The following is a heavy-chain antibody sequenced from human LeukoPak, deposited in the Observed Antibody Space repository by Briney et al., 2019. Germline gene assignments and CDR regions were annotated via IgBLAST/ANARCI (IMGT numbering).Heavy chain of an antibody. V-gene: IGHV1-69*05. J-gene: IGHJ4*02. Sequence: SVKVSCKASGGTFSSYAISWVRQAPGQGLEWMGGIIPIFGTANHAQKFQGRVTITTDESTSTAYMELSSLRSEDTAVYYCARDYCSGGSCYFYFDYWGQGTLVTVSS. D-gene: IGHD2-15*01. CDR1: GGTFSSYA. CDR2: IIPIFGTA. CDR3: ARDYCSGGSCYFYFDY.